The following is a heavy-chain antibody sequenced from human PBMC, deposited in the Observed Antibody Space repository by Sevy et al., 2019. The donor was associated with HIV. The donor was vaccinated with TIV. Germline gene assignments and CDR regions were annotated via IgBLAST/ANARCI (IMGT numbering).Heavy chain of an antibody. CDR3: TTDPGYYYDSSGYYSPYYFDY. V-gene: IGHV3-15*01. CDR1: GFTFSNAW. Sequence: GESLKISCAASGFTFSNAWMSWVRQAPGKGLEWVGRIKSKTDGGTTDYAAPVKGRFTISRDDSKNTLYLQMNSLKTEDTAVYYCTTDPGYYYDSSGYYSPYYFDYWGQGTLVTVSS. CDR2: IKSKTDGGTT. D-gene: IGHD3-22*01. J-gene: IGHJ4*02.